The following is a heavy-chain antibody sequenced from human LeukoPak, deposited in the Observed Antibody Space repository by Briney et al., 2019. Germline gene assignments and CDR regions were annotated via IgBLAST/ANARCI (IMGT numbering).Heavy chain of an antibody. CDR1: GYTFTSYY. J-gene: IGHJ6*02. Sequence: ASVKVSCKASGYTFTSYYMHWVRQAPGQGLEWMGIINPSGGSTSYAQKFQGRVTMTRDTSISTAYMELSRLRSDDTAVYYCASTGVKQWLVLYYYGMDVWGQGTTVTVSS. V-gene: IGHV1-46*01. CDR3: ASTGVKQWLVLYYYGMDV. CDR2: INPSGGST. D-gene: IGHD6-19*01.